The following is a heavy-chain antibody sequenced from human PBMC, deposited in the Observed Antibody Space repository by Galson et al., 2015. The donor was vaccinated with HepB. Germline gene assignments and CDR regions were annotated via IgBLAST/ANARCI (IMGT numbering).Heavy chain of an antibody. V-gene: IGHV1-69*02. CDR1: GGTFSSYT. CDR2: IIPILGIA. J-gene: IGHJ3*02. D-gene: IGHD3-22*01. Sequence: SVKVSCKASGGTFSSYTISWVRQAPGQGLEWMGRIIPILGIANYAQKFQGRVTITADKSTSTAYMELSSLRSEDTAVYYCARTVYDSSGYYGAFDIWGQGTMVTVSS. CDR3: ARTVYDSSGYYGAFDI.